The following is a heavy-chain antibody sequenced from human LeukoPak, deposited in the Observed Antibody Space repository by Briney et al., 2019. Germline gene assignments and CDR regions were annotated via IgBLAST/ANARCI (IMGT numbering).Heavy chain of an antibody. D-gene: IGHD2-2*01. CDR2: FNPNSGGT. V-gene: IGHV1-2*02. J-gene: IGHJ4*02. CDR3: ARGGRYDVVVVPAAMNY. CDR1: GYTFNGYY. Sequence: ASVKVSCTASGYTFNGYYIHWVRQAPGQGLEWVGWFNPNSGGTNYAQKFQGRVTMTRDTSISTAYMELSRLRSDDTAVYYCARGGRYDVVVVPAAMNYWGQGTLVTVSS.